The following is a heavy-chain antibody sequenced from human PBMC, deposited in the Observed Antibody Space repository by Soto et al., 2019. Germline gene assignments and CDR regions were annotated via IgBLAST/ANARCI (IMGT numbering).Heavy chain of an antibody. Sequence: EVRMVESGGGVVQPGGSLRLSCAASGFSVTNNYMNWVRQAPGKGLEWVSIIDIGGNTYYADSVKDRFTISRDDSKNTLYLQMDSLRPEDTAVYFCARGRGSTGYLGREHYFDYWGQGTLVTVSP. V-gene: IGHV3-66*01. D-gene: IGHD3-16*01. CDR1: GFSVTNNY. CDR2: IDIGGNT. J-gene: IGHJ4*02. CDR3: ARGRGSTGYLGREHYFDY.